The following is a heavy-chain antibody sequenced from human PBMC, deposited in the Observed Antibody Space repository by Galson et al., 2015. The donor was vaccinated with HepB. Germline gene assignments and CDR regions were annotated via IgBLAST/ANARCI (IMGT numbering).Heavy chain of an antibody. CDR1: GITFTIYA. D-gene: IGHD6-19*01. CDR3: AKDRDFSSGWVRGNLDI. Sequence: SLRLSCAAAGITFTIYAMTWVRQAPGKGLEWVASITGEGSVTYYADTVKGRFTISRDNSKNTLYLQMNSRRAEDTAVYYCAKDRDFSSGWVRGNLDIWGQGTMVTVSS. J-gene: IGHJ3*02. CDR2: ITGEGSVT. V-gene: IGHV3-23*01.